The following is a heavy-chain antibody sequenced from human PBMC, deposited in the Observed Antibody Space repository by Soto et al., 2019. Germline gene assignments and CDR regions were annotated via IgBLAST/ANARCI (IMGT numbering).Heavy chain of an antibody. V-gene: IGHV1-69*13. D-gene: IGHD3-22*01. CDR1: GGTFSSYA. CDR2: IIPIFGTA. Sequence: SVKVSCKASGGTFSSYAISWVRQAPGQGLEWMGGIIPIFGTANYAQKFQGRVTITADESTSTAYMELSSLRSEDTAVYYCARDPYYYDSSGYPRDIWGQGTMVTVS. J-gene: IGHJ3*02. CDR3: ARDPYYYDSSGYPRDI.